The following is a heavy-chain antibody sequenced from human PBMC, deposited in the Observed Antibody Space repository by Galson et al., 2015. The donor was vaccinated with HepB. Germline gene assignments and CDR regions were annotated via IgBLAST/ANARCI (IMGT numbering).Heavy chain of an antibody. D-gene: IGHD3-22*01. CDR3: ARVGKGSSGYYANRRDYYGMDV. CDR2: TYYRSKWYN. V-gene: IGHV6-1*01. CDR1: GDSVSSNSAA. J-gene: IGHJ6*02. Sequence: CAISGDSVSSNSAAWNWIRQSPSRGLEWLGRTYYRSKWYNDYAVSVKSRITINPDTSKNQFSLQLNSVTPEDTAVYYCARVGKGSSGYYANRRDYYGMDVWGQGTTVTVSS.